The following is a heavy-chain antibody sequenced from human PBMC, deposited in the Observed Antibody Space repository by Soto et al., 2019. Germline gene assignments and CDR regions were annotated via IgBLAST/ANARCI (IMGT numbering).Heavy chain of an antibody. D-gene: IGHD1-20*01. Sequence: GGSLRLSCAASGFTFSNAWMNWVRQAPGKGLEWVGRIKSKTDGGTTDYAAPVKGRFTISRDDSKNTLYLQMNSLKTEDTAVYYCTTVTVDNWNGRVFDYWGQGTLVTVSS. CDR3: TTVTVDNWNGRVFDY. CDR2: IKSKTDGGTT. CDR1: GFTFSNAW. V-gene: IGHV3-15*07. J-gene: IGHJ4*02.